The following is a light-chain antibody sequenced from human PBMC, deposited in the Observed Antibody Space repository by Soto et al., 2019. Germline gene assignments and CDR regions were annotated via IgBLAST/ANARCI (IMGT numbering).Light chain of an antibody. Sequence: QSVLTQPASVSGSPGQSITISCTGTSSDIGGYNYVSWYQQHPGKAPKLMIYGVTNRPSGVSNRFSGSKSGNTASLTISGLRSEDEADYYCAAWDDRLSGHVIFGGGTKLTVL. CDR2: GVT. CDR3: AAWDDRLSGHVI. V-gene: IGLV2-14*01. CDR1: SSDIGGYNY. J-gene: IGLJ2*01.